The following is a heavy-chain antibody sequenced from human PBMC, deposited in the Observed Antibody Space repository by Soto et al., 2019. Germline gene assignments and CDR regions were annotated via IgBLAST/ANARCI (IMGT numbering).Heavy chain of an antibody. Sequence: ASRPTRVNPTQTLTLTFTFCGFSLSTSGVGVGWIRQPPGKALEWLALIYWDDDKRYSPSLKSRLTITKDTSKNQVVLTMTKMDPVDTATYYCAHRRDYVWGSLDAFDIWGQGTIVTVSS. CDR3: AHRRDYVWGSLDAFDI. D-gene: IGHD3-16*01. CDR1: GFSLSTSGVG. CDR2: IYWDDDK. V-gene: IGHV2-5*02. J-gene: IGHJ3*02.